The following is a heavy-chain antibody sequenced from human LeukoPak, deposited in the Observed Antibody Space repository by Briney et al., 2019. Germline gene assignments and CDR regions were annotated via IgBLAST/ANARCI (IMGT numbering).Heavy chain of an antibody. D-gene: IGHD3-22*01. CDR3: ARDTYYYDSSGYFFDY. CDR2: MNPNSGNT. Sequence: GASVKVSCKASGYTFTSYDINWVRQATGQGLEWMGWMNPNSGNTGYAQKFQGRVTMTRDMSTSTVYMELSSLRSEDTAVYYCARDTYYYDSSGYFFDYWGQGTLVTVSS. V-gene: IGHV1-8*01. CDR1: GYTFTSYD. J-gene: IGHJ4*02.